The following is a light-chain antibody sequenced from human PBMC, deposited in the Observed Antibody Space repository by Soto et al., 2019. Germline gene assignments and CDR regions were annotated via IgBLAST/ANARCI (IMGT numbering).Light chain of an antibody. V-gene: IGLV2-23*01. J-gene: IGLJ2*01. Sequence: QSALTQPASASGSPGQWVTISCSGTNTNIGSYNLVSWYQQHPGKAPKVMLYEGNKRPSGVSNRFSASKSGNTASLTISGLQAEDEADYYCSAYEGSRIYVVFGAGTKLTVL. CDR3: SAYEGSRIYVV. CDR1: NTNIGSYNL. CDR2: EGN.